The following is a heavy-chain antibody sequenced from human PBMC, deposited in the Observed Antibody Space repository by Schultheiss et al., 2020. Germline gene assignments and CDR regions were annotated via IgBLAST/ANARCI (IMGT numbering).Heavy chain of an antibody. Sequence: GESLKISCKASGYTFTGYYMHWVRQAPGQGLEWMGRINPNSGGTNYAQKFQGRVTMTRDTSISTAYMELSRLRSDDTAVYYCARVRVVVPAAIFDYWGQGTLVTVSS. V-gene: IGHV1-2*06. CDR2: INPNSGGT. CDR1: GYTFTGYY. D-gene: IGHD2-2*02. CDR3: ARVRVVVPAAIFDY. J-gene: IGHJ4*02.